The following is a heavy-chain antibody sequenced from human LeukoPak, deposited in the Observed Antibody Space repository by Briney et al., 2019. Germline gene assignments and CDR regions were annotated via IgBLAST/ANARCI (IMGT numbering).Heavy chain of an antibody. Sequence: SETLSLTCTVSGGSISSSSYYWGWIRQPPGKGLEWIGGIYYSGSTYYNPSLTSRVTISVDTSKNQFSLKLSSVTAADTAVYYCARQALYGSGSYLPDYWGQGTLVTVSS. V-gene: IGHV4-39*01. CDR3: ARQALYGSGSYLPDY. CDR2: IYYSGST. J-gene: IGHJ4*02. CDR1: GGSISSSSYY. D-gene: IGHD3-10*01.